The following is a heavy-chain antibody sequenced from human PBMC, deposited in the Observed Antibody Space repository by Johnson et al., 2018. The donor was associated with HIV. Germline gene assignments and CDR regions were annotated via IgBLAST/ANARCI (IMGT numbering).Heavy chain of an antibody. CDR1: GFAFTNYA. V-gene: IGHV3-30*04. J-gene: IGHJ3*02. CDR2: ISYDANNK. Sequence: QVQLVESGGGVVPPGRSLRIYCAVSGFAFTNYAMHWVRLAPGKGLQWVAVISYDANNKYYADSVKGRFTISRDNSKNTLYLQMNSLRVEDSAVHYCARDQRGGKSAFDIWGQGTLVTVSS. D-gene: IGHD4-23*01. CDR3: ARDQRGGKSAFDI.